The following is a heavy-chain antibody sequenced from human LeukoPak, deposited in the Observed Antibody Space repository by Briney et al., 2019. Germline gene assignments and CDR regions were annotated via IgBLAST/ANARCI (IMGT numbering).Heavy chain of an antibody. Sequence: ASVTVSCKASGYTFTSYGISWVRQAPGQGLEWMGWISAYNGNTNYAQKLQGRGTMTTDTSTSIAYMELRSLRSDDTAVYYCARDAGVVGATDFDYWGQGTLVTVSS. D-gene: IGHD1-26*01. CDR1: GYTFTSYG. CDR3: ARDAGVVGATDFDY. CDR2: ISAYNGNT. V-gene: IGHV1-18*01. J-gene: IGHJ4*02.